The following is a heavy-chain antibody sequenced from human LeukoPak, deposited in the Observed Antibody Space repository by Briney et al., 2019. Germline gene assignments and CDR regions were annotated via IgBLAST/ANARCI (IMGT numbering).Heavy chain of an antibody. Sequence: GGSLRLSWAASGFTVSSNYMSWVSQAPGKGLEWVSVIYSGGSTYYADYVKGRFTISRDNSKNTVYLQMNSLRAEDTAVYYCARDRLMSAWGQGTLVTVSS. V-gene: IGHV3-53*01. CDR1: GFTVSSNY. CDR3: ARDRLMSA. D-gene: IGHD3-16*01. J-gene: IGHJ4*02. CDR2: IYSGGST.